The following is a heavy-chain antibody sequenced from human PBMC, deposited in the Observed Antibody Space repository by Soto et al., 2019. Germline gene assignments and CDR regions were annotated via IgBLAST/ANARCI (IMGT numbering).Heavy chain of an antibody. CDR1: GGSFSDTY. Sequence: SETLSLTCAVYGGSFSDTYWNWFRQPPGKGLEWIGQINHTRTTIYNPSFESRVTMSVDTSKNHVSLKLNSVTATDTAVYYCARLPYYYGWYFFDIWGQGSLVTVS. J-gene: IGHJ4*02. CDR3: ARLPYYYGWYFFDI. V-gene: IGHV4-34*01. CDR2: INHTRTT. D-gene: IGHD3-10*01.